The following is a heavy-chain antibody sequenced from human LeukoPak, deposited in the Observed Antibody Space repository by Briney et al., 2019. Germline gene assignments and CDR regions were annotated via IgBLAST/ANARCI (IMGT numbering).Heavy chain of an antibody. CDR3: ATTLNIATAAYF. J-gene: IGHJ4*02. CDR2: VQQDGSEK. V-gene: IGHV3-7*01. Sequence: GGSLRLSCAASGFTFNSYWMSWVRQAPGKGLEWVANVQQDGSEKYYVDSVKGRFTISRDNARNSLYLQMNSLRAEDTAVYCCATTLNIATAAYFWGQGTLVTVSS. D-gene: IGHD6-13*01. CDR1: GFTFNSYW.